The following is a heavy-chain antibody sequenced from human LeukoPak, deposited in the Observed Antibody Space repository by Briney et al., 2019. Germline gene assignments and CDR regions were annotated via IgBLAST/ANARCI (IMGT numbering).Heavy chain of an antibody. J-gene: IGHJ3*02. CDR1: GFTFSSYA. CDR2: ISGSGGST. V-gene: IGHV3-23*01. CDR3: AKDIVVVPSRSGDAFDI. D-gene: IGHD2-2*01. Sequence: GGSLRLSCAASGFTFSSYAMSWVRQAPGKGLEWVSAISGSGGSTYYADSVKGRFTISIDNSKNTLYLQMNSLRAEDTAVYYCAKDIVVVPSRSGDAFDIWGQGTMVTVSS.